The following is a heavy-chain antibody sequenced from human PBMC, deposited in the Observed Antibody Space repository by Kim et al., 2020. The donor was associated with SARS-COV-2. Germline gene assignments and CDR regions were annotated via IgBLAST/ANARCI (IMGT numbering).Heavy chain of an antibody. J-gene: IGHJ4*02. D-gene: IGHD2-15*01. CDR3: ARDVGGTDDY. CDR1: GFSFSSYW. V-gene: IGHV3-74*01. CDR2: INKDGSTT. Sequence: GGSLRLSCAASGFSFSSYWMPWVRQAPGKALVWVSHINKDGSTTRYADSVRGRFTISRDNAKTTLHLQMNSLRVEDTAVYYCARDVGGTDDYLGPGTLVT.